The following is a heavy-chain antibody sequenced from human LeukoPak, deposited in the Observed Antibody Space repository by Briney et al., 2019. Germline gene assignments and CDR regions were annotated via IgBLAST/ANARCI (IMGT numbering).Heavy chain of an antibody. J-gene: IGHJ4*02. CDR3: AREGGFCFGETCRYFDY. V-gene: IGHV3-21*01. CDR1: GFTFSTFS. D-gene: IGHD2-15*01. CDR2: INSNSYI. Sequence: GGSLRLSCAASGFTFSTFSMNWVRQAPGKGLGWVASINSNSYIYYADSVKGRFTISRDNAKNSLYLQMNSLGAEDTAVYYCAREGGFCFGETCRYFDYWGQGTLVTVSS.